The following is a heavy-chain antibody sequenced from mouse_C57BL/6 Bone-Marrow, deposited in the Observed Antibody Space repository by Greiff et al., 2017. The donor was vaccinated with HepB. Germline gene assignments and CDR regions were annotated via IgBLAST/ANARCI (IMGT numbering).Heavy chain of an antibody. CDR2: IYPGSGNT. D-gene: IGHD1-1*01. CDR3: ARSRDYYGSGDFAY. CDR1: GYSFTSYY. Sequence: QVQLKESGPELVKPGASVKISCKASGYSFTSYYIHWVKQRPGQGLEWIGWIYPGSGNTKYNEKFKGKATLTADTSSSTAYMQLSSLTSEDSAVYYCARSRDYYGSGDFAYWGQGTLVTVSA. J-gene: IGHJ3*01. V-gene: IGHV1-66*01.